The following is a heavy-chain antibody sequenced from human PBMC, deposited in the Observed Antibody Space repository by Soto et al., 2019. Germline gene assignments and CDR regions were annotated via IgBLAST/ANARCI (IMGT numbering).Heavy chain of an antibody. Sequence: SETLSLTCTVSGGSISSYYWSWIRQPPGKGLEWIGYIYYSGSTNYNPSLKSRVTISVDTSKNQFSLKLSSVTAADTAVYYCARYYDILTGVLFDYWGQGTLVTVSS. J-gene: IGHJ4*02. CDR3: ARYYDILTGVLFDY. V-gene: IGHV4-59*08. CDR2: IYYSGST. CDR1: GGSISSYY. D-gene: IGHD3-9*01.